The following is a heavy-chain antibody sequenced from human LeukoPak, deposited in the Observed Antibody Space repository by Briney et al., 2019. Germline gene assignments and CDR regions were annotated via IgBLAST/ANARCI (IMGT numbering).Heavy chain of an antibody. D-gene: IGHD6-19*01. Sequence: ASVKVSCKASGYTFTGYYMHWVRQAPGQGLEWMGWINPNSGGTNYAQKFQGRVTMTRDTSISTAYMELSRLRSDDTAVYYCARYRLYSSGWYDYWGQGTLVTVSS. CDR3: ARYRLYSSGWYDY. V-gene: IGHV1-2*02. J-gene: IGHJ4*02. CDR1: GYTFTGYY. CDR2: INPNSGGT.